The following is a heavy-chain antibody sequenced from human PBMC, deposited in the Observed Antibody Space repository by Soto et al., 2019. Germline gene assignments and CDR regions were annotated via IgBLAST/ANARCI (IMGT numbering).Heavy chain of an antibody. CDR1: GYTLTELS. J-gene: IGHJ6*02. Sequence: ASVKVSCKVSGYTLTELSMHWVRQAPGKGLEWMGGFDPEDGETIYAQKFQGRVTMTEDTSTDTAYMELSSLRSEDTAVYYCATLCPDPITMVRGTDYYYYGMDVWGQGTTVTVSS. CDR3: ATLCPDPITMVRGTDYYYYGMDV. CDR2: FDPEDGET. D-gene: IGHD3-10*01. V-gene: IGHV1-24*01.